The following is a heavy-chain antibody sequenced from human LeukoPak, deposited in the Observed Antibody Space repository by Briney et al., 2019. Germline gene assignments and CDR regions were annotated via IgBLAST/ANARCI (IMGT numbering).Heavy chain of an antibody. CDR2: INPSGGST. J-gene: IGHJ5*02. Sequence: ASVKVSCKASGYTFTSYYMHWVRQAPGQGLEWMGIINPSGGSTSYAQKFQGRVTMTRDTSTSTVYMELCSLRSEDTAVYYCARDLSGSQRTDNWFDPWGQGTLVTVSS. V-gene: IGHV1-46*01. CDR1: GYTFTSYY. CDR3: ARDLSGSQRTDNWFDP. D-gene: IGHD1-26*01.